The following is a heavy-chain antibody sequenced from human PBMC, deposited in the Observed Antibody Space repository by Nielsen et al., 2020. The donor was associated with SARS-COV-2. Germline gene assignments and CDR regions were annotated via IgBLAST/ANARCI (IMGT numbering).Heavy chain of an antibody. CDR2: IYYSGSI. CDR1: GGSISSGGYY. CDR3: ARGALGYCSSTSCYDTYYFDY. D-gene: IGHD2-2*01. J-gene: IGHJ4*02. V-gene: IGHV4-31*03. Sequence: SETLSLTCTVSGGSISSGGYYWSWIRQHPGKGLEWIGYIYYSGSIYYNPSLKSRVTISVDTSKNQFSLKLSSVTAADTAVYYCARGALGYCSSTSCYDTYYFDYWGQGTLVTVSS.